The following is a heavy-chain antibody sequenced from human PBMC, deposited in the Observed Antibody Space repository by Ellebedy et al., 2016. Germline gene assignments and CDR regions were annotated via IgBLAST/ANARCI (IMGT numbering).Heavy chain of an antibody. CDR3: ARSPNRRFWSGYYGYMDV. J-gene: IGHJ6*03. V-gene: IGHV4-34*01. CDR1: GGSFSGYY. CDR2: INHSGST. Sequence: SETLSLXCAVYGGSFSGYYWSWIRKPPGKGLEWIGEINHSGSTNYNPSLKSRVTISVDTSKNQFSLKLSSVTAADTAVYYCARSPNRRFWSGYYGYMDVWGKGTTVTVSS. D-gene: IGHD3-3*01.